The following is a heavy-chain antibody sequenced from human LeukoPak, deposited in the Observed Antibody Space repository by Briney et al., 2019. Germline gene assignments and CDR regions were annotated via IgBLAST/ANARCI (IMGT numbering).Heavy chain of an antibody. CDR3: ARAGGYSYGLLVY. Sequence: PSETLSLTCAVSGGSINTDNWWSWVRQPPGKGLEWIGEIYYSGRTNYNPSLKGRVTISVDKSKNQFSLNLSSVTAADTAVYYCARAGGYSYGLLVYWGQGTLVTVSS. CDR1: GGSINTDNW. D-gene: IGHD5-18*01. CDR2: IYYSGRT. J-gene: IGHJ4*02. V-gene: IGHV4-4*02.